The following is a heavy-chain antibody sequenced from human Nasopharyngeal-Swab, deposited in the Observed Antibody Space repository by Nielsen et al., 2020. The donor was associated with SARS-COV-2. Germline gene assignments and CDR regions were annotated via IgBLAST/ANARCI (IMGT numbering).Heavy chain of an antibody. Sequence: WGSLRLSCAVYGGSFSGYYWSWIRQPPGKGLEWIGEVNHGGDTNSNPSLKSRVTISVATSKNQFSLKLSSVTAADTAVYYCARGGAGVVPAPVLGLGPYYYYYYMDVWGKGTTVTVSS. CDR3: ARGGAGVVPAPVLGLGPYYYYYYMDV. CDR1: GGSFSGYY. D-gene: IGHD2-2*01. CDR2: VNHGGDT. J-gene: IGHJ6*03. V-gene: IGHV4-34*01.